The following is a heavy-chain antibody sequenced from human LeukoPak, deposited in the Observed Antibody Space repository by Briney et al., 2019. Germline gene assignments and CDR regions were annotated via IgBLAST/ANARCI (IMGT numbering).Heavy chain of an antibody. J-gene: IGHJ4*02. D-gene: IGHD6-13*01. CDR2: INPNSGGT. Sequence: GASVKVSCKASGYTFTGYYMHWVRQAPGQGLEWMGWINPNSGGTNYAQKFQGRVTMTRDTSISTAYMELSRLRSDDTAVYYCARRPRGSNWYYFDYWGQGTLVTVSS. CDR3: ARRPRGSNWYYFDY. CDR1: GYTFTGYY. V-gene: IGHV1-2*02.